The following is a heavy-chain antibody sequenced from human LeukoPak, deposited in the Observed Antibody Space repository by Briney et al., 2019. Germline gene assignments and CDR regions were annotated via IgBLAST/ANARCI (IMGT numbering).Heavy chain of an antibody. Sequence: SETLSLTCTVSGGSISSGSYYWSWIRQPAGKGLEWIGRIYTSGSTNYNPSLKSRVTTSVDTSKNQFSLKLSSVTAADTAVYYCARDGGYGGKYYYYYYYMDVWGKGTTVTVSS. J-gene: IGHJ6*03. CDR3: ARDGGYGGKYYYYYYYMDV. CDR1: GGSISSGSYY. D-gene: IGHD4-23*01. V-gene: IGHV4-61*02. CDR2: IYTSGST.